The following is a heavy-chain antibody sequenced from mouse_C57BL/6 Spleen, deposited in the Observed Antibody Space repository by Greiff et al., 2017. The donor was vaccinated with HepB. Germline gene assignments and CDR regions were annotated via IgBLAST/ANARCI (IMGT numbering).Heavy chain of an antibody. J-gene: IGHJ3*01. Sequence: EVQLQQSGPELVKPGASVKIPCKASGYTFTDYNMDWVKQSHGKSLEWIGDINPNNGGTIYNQKFKGKATLTVDKSYSTAYMELRSLTSEDTAVYYCAMRDYYGSVAYWGQGTLVTVSA. D-gene: IGHD1-1*01. CDR1: GYTFTDYN. CDR3: AMRDYYGSVAY. V-gene: IGHV1-18*01. CDR2: INPNNGGT.